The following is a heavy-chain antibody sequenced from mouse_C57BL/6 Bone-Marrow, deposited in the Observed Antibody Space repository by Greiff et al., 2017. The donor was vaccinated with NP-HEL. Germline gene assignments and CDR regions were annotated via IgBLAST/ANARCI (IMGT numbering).Heavy chain of an antibody. D-gene: IGHD1-1*01. J-gene: IGHJ3*01. CDR1: GYAFSSSW. CDR2: IYPGDGDT. V-gene: IGHV1-82*01. CDR3: AKLYYYGSSSFAY. Sequence: QVQLQQSGPELVKPGASVKISCKASGYAFSSSWMNWVKQRPGKGLEWIGRIYPGDGDTNYNGKFKGKATLTADKSSSTAYMQLSSLTSEDSAVYFCAKLYYYGSSSFAYWGQGTLVTVSA.